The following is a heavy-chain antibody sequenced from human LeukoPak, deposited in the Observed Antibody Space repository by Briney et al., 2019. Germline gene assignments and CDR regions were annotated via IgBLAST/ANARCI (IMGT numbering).Heavy chain of an antibody. V-gene: IGHV3-7*03. D-gene: IGHD3-10*01. Sequence: GGSLRLSCAASGFNFTNYWMSWVRQAPGKGLEWVATIKADGSEKYYVDSVKGRFTISRDNAKNSLSLQMNSLRAEDTAVYYCARNLGYYGSGSYPLDYWGQGTLVTVSS. J-gene: IGHJ4*02. CDR1: GFNFTNYW. CDR3: ARNLGYYGSGSYPLDY. CDR2: IKADGSEK.